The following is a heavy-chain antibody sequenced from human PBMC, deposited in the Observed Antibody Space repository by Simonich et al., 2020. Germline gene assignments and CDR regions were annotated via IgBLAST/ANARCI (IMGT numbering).Heavy chain of an antibody. CDR3: AREIEAGNAFDI. V-gene: IGHV3-21*01. J-gene: IGHJ3*02. Sequence: EVQLVESGGGLVKPGGSLRLSCAASGFTFSSYSMNWVRQAPGKRQEWVASINSISSYIYYADSVKGRFTISRDNAKNSLYLQMNSLRAEDTAVYYCAREIEAGNAFDIWGQGTMVTVSS. CDR2: INSISSYI. CDR1: GFTFSSYS.